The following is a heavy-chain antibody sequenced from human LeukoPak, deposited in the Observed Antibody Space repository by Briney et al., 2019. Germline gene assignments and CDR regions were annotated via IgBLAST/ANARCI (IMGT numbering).Heavy chain of an antibody. CDR1: GFSFNIYG. V-gene: IGHV3-66*01. Sequence: GRSLRLSCAVSGFSFNIYGLHWVRQAPGKGLEWVSVIYSGGSTYYADSVKGRFTISRDNSKNTLYLQMNSLRAEDTAVYYCARRGSKRAPHDYWGQGTLVTVSS. D-gene: IGHD3-10*01. J-gene: IGHJ4*02. CDR3: ARRGSKRAPHDY. CDR2: IYSGGST.